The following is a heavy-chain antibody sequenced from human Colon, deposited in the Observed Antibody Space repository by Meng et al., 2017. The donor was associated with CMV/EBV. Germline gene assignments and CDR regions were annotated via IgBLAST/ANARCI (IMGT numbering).Heavy chain of an antibody. V-gene: IGHV4-34*01. CDR3: ARGGGTPIRGVLPFDF. CDR2: IDHTGST. Sequence: QVALQRVGAGLLRPSETLSLACALYGGSFSPYYWSWIRQSPGKGLEWIAEIDHTGSTNYNPSLKSRVTISIDTSNSHFSLNLTSATAADTAVYYCARGGGTPIRGVLPFDFWGQGTLVTVSS. D-gene: IGHD3-10*01. J-gene: IGHJ4*02. CDR1: GGSFSPYY.